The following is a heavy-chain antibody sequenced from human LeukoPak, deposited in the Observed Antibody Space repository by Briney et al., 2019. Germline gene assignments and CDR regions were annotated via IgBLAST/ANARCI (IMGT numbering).Heavy chain of an antibody. Sequence: SETLSLTCTVSGGSISSYYCSWIRQPPGKRLEWIGCIYSSGSTNYNPSLKSRVTISVATSKNQFSLKLTSVTAADPAVYYCARGGYYGSGNDFRFDPWGQGNLVTVSS. CDR1: GGSISSYY. CDR2: IYSSGST. J-gene: IGHJ5*02. V-gene: IGHV4-59*01. D-gene: IGHD3-10*01. CDR3: ARGGYYGSGNDFRFDP.